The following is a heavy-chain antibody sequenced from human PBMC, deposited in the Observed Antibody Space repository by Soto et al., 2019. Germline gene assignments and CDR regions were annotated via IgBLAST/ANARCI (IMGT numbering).Heavy chain of an antibody. J-gene: IGHJ6*01. Sequence: SLRLSCADSGFSLSPYHLDWVRQAPLNRLEWVSYINAESSTIHYAASVQGRFTISRDNAKNSIYLQMDSLRADDTAAYYCARDGSTETTNFHYDMDVWGQGTTVPVSS. CDR2: INAESSTI. CDR1: GFSLSPYH. D-gene: IGHD4-17*01. CDR3: ARDGSTETTNFHYDMDV. V-gene: IGHV3-48*03.